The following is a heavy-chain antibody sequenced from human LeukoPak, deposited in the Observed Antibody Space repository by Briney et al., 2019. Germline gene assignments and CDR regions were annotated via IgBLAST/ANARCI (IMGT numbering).Heavy chain of an antibody. CDR1: GFTFNRNN. CDR2: ISSNSITM. Sequence: GGSLRLSCAASGFTFNRNNMNWVRQAPGKGLEWVSYISSNSITMYYADSVKGRFTISRDNAKNSLYLQMNRLRADDTAVYYCARETILAVAGDFSGQGTLVTVSS. D-gene: IGHD6-19*01. J-gene: IGHJ4*02. CDR3: ARETILAVAGDF. V-gene: IGHV3-48*01.